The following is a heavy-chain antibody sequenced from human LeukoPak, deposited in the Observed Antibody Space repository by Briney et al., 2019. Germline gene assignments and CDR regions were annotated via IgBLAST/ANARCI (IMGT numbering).Heavy chain of an antibody. V-gene: IGHV1-69*13. CDR3: ARAADIVATFYYYYGMDV. CDR1: GGTFSSYA. D-gene: IGHD5-12*01. CDR2: IIPIFGTA. J-gene: IGHJ6*02. Sequence: GASVKVSCKASGGTFSSYAISWVRQAPGQGLEWMGGIIPIFGTANYAQKFQGRVTITADESTSTAYMELSSLGSEDTAVYYCARAADIVATFYYYYGMDVWGQGTTVTVSS.